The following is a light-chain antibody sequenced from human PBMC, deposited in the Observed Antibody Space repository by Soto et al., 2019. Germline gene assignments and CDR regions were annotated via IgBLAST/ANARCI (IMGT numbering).Light chain of an antibody. Sequence: IQMTQSPSTLSASIGDTVTITCRASQSISSYLNWYQQKPGKAPKLLIFDASSLESGVPSRFSGSGSGTEFTLTISSLQPDDFATYYCQQYNRYSTFGQGTKVDIK. CDR1: QSISSY. CDR3: QQYNRYST. CDR2: DAS. V-gene: IGKV1-5*01. J-gene: IGKJ1*01.